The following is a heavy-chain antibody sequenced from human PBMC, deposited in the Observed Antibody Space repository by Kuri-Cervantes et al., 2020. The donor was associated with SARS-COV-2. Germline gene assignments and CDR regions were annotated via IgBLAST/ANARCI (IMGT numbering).Heavy chain of an antibody. V-gene: IGHV3-21*01. CDR3: ARAYSGIYYEDY. J-gene: IGHJ4*02. D-gene: IGHD1-26*01. CDR2: ISMSSTYT. Sequence: GESLKISCAASGFTFSSYEMNWVRQAPGKGLEWVSSISMSSTYTYYADSVKGRFTISRDNAKNSLFLQMNSLRVEDTALYYCARAYSGIYYEDYWGQGTLVTVSS. CDR1: GFTFSSYE.